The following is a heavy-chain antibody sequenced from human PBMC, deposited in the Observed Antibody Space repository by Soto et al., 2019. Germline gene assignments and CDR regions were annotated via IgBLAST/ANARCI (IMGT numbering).Heavy chain of an antibody. CDR2: IYYSGST. CDR1: GGSISSYY. Sequence: SETLSLTCTVSGGSISSYYWSWIRQPPGKGLEWIGYIYYSGSTNYNPSLKSRVTITKDTSKNQVVLTMTNMDPVDTATYYCAHCTLHDYGDYDPGTSHVFDSWGQGTLVPISS. J-gene: IGHJ4*02. CDR3: AHCTLHDYGDYDPGTSHVFDS. V-gene: IGHV4-59*01. D-gene: IGHD4-17*01.